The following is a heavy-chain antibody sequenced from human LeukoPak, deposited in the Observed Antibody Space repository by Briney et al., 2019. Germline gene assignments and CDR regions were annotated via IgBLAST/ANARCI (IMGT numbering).Heavy chain of an antibody. D-gene: IGHD3-22*01. Sequence: GGSLGLSCAVSGFTFSSDAMSWVRQAPGKGLEWVSRITSSGGSTHYADSVKGRFTVSRDNSKNTLYLQMNSLRDEDTAVYYCAKSVGYFDDWGQGTLVTVSS. CDR3: AKSVGYFDD. J-gene: IGHJ4*02. CDR2: ITSSGGST. CDR1: GFTFSSDA. V-gene: IGHV3-23*01.